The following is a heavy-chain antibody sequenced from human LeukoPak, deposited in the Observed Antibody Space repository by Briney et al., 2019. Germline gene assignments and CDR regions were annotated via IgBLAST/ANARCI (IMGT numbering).Heavy chain of an antibody. CDR1: GFRFNIHW. J-gene: IGHJ2*01. Sequence: GGSLRLSCAVSGFRFNIHWMSWVRQAPGKGLEWVANIKEDGTEKYYVHSVKGRFTISRDNAKQSLYLQMDSLRVEDTAVYYCAAEIAEYCSSVNCYGGGHWLFDLWGRGTLVTVSS. CDR3: AAEIAEYCSSVNCYGGGHWLFDL. D-gene: IGHD2-2*01. CDR2: IKEDGTEK. V-gene: IGHV3-7*01.